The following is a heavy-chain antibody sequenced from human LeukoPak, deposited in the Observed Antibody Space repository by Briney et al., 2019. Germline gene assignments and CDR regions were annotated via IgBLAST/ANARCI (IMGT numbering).Heavy chain of an antibody. CDR1: GGSVSSTNW. CDR3: AREGGLYRPLDY. J-gene: IGHJ4*02. V-gene: IGHV4-4*02. CDR2: VHLDGRT. D-gene: IGHD6-25*01. Sequence: PSETVSLTCGVSGGSVSSTNWWTWIRQPPGKGLEWIGEVHLDGRTNFNPSLKSRLTMSVDLSENHVSLKLTSVTAADTAVYYCAREGGLYRPLDYSGQGTLVTVSS.